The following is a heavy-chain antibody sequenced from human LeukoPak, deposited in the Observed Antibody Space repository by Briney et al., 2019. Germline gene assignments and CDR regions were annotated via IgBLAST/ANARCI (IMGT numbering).Heavy chain of an antibody. CDR1: GGSISSYY. D-gene: IGHD2-2*01. V-gene: IGHV4-59*01. CDR3: ARDGQSSTSFLDY. Sequence: SETLSLTCTVSGGSISSYYWSWIRQPPGKGLEWIGYIYYSGSTNYNPSLKSRVTISVDTSKNQFSLKLSSVTAADTAVYYCARDGQSSTSFLDYWGQGTLVTVSS. J-gene: IGHJ4*02. CDR2: IYYSGST.